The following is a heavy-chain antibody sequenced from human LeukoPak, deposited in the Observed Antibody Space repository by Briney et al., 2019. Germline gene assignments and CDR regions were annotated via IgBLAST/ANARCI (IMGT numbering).Heavy chain of an antibody. J-gene: IGHJ3*02. D-gene: IGHD5-18*01. Sequence: ASVNVSCKASGYTFTGYYMHWVRQAPGKGLEWMGGFDPEDGETIYAQKFQGRVTMTEDTPTDTAYMELSSLRSEDTAVYYCATEFVDTAAFDIWGQGTMVTVSS. CDR1: GYTFTGYY. V-gene: IGHV1-24*01. CDR3: ATEFVDTAAFDI. CDR2: FDPEDGET.